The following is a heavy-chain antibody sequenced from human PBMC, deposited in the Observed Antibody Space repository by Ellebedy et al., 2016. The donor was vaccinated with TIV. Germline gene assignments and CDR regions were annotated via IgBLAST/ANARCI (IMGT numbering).Heavy chain of an antibody. Sequence: GESLKISCKGSGYSFTSYWISWVRQMPGKGLEWMGRIDPSDSYTNYSPSFHGHVTISADKSISTAYLQWSSLKASDTAMYYCARADILTGYPDYWGQGTLVTVSS. D-gene: IGHD3-9*01. CDR2: IDPSDSYT. CDR3: ARADILTGYPDY. J-gene: IGHJ4*02. CDR1: GYSFTSYW. V-gene: IGHV5-10-1*01.